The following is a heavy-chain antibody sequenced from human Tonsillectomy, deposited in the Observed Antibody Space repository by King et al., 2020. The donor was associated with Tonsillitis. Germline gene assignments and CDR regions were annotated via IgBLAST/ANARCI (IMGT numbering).Heavy chain of an antibody. CDR2: IYYSGST. CDR1: GGSISSYY. V-gene: IGHV4-59*08. D-gene: IGHD2/OR15-2a*01. Sequence: VQLQESGPGLVKPSETLSLTCTVSGGSISSYYWSWIRQPPGTGLEWIGYIYYSGSTNYNPSLQSRVTISVDTSKNQFSLKLSSVTAADTAVYYCARHYFSADAFDIWGQGTMVTVSS. CDR3: ARHYFSADAFDI. J-gene: IGHJ3*02.